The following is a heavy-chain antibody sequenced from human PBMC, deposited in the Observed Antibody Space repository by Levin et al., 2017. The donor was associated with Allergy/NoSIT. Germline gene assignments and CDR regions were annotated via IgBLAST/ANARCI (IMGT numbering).Heavy chain of an antibody. D-gene: IGHD5-18*01. V-gene: IGHV3-11*01. CDR3: ARGYKYGYD. Sequence: GESLKISCAASGFRFSDDYMTWIRQAPGKGLEWVSYITHTGSSIFYADSVKGRFTISRDNAKNSLSLQMNSLRVEDTAVYYCARGYKYGYDWGQGTLVTVSS. CDR2: ITHTGSSI. J-gene: IGHJ4*02. CDR1: GFRFSDDY.